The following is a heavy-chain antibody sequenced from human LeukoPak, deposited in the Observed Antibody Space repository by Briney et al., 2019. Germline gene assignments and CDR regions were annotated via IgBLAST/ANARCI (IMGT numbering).Heavy chain of an antibody. V-gene: IGHV3-7*01. CDR2: IKQDGSEK. CDR1: GFIFSDYV. J-gene: IGHJ4*02. Sequence: GGSLRLSCAGSGFIFSDYVMSWVRQAPGKGLEWVANIKQDGSEKYYVDSVKGRFTISRDNAKNSLYLQMNSLRAEDTAVYYCARKYYDFWSGYSSFDYWGQGTLVTVSS. CDR3: ARKYYDFWSGYSSFDY. D-gene: IGHD3-3*01.